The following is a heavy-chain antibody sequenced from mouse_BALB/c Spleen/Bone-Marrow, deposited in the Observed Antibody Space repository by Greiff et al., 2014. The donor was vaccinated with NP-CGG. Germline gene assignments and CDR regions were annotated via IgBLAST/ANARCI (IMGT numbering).Heavy chain of an antibody. J-gene: IGHJ2*01. D-gene: IGHD2-12*01. CDR3: TTGNDSFDY. V-gene: IGHV1-69*02. CDR1: GYTFSNYW. CDR2: INTFDSYT. Sequence: VQLQQSGAELVRPGASVKLSCKASGYTFSNYWMTWVKQRPEQSLEWIGNINTFDSYTNYKQKFKDNATLTVDKSSSTAYMQHVSTTSSESAVYYCTTGNDSFDYWGQGTLLTVSA.